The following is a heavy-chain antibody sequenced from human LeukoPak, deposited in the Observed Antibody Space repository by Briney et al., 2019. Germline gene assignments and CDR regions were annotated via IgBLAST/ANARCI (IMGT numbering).Heavy chain of an antibody. CDR2: INEGGSVK. CDR3: ARDSGYNAFDI. V-gene: IGHV3-7*01. Sequence: GGSLRLSCAASRFTFSTSWMTWVRQAPGKELEWVGNINEGGSVKNYVDSVKGRFTTSRDNAKNSLYLQMHSLRADDTAVYYCARDSGYNAFDIWGQGTMVTVSS. D-gene: IGHD5-18*01. J-gene: IGHJ3*02. CDR1: RFTFSTSW.